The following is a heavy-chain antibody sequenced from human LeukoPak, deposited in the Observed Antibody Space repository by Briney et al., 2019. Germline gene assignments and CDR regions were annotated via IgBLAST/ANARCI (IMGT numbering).Heavy chain of an antibody. Sequence: PGRSLRLSCAASGFTFRTYSIHWVRQAPGKGLEWVTVVSADGRTQLYSDSVKGRFTISRDNAKNSLYLQMNSLRAEDMALYYCAKGGSGSTFIDWVVWGKGTTVTVSS. CDR1: GFTFRTYS. CDR3: AKGGSGSTFIDWVV. CDR2: VSADGRTQ. J-gene: IGHJ6*04. D-gene: IGHD2-2*01. V-gene: IGHV3-30*18.